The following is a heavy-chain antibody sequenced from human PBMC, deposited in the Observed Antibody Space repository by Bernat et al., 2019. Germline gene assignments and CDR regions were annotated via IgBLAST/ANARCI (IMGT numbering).Heavy chain of an antibody. D-gene: IGHD3-10*01. Sequence: VQLQESGPGLVKPSGTLSLTCAVSGGSISSSNWWSWVRQTPGKGLEWVSVIYSSGATYYADSVKGRFTISRDNSKNTLYLQMNSLRAEDTAVYYCASFYGSGSYYVDYWGQGTLVTVSS. J-gene: IGHJ4*02. V-gene: IGHV3-53*01. CDR1: GGSISSSNW. CDR3: ASFYGSGSYYVDY. CDR2: IYSSGAT.